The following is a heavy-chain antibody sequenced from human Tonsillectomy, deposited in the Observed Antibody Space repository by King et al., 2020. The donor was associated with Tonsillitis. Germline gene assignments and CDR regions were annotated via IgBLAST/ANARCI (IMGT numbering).Heavy chain of an antibody. CDR1: GYTFTTYT. CDR2: IDTNTGNP. D-gene: IGHD5-24*01. J-gene: IGHJ3*02. Sequence: VQLVESGSELKRPGASVKVSCKASGYTFTTYTMTWVRQAPGQGLEWMGWIDTNTGNPTYAQGFTGRFVFSLDTSVSTAYLQISSLKVEDTAVYYCARDTGGDGYNLVDGFDIWGQGTMVTVSS. V-gene: IGHV7-4-1*02. CDR3: ARDTGGDGYNLVDGFDI.